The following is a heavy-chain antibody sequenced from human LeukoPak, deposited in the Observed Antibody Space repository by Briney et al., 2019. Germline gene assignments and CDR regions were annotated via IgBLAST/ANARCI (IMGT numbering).Heavy chain of an antibody. Sequence: PGRSLRLSCAASGFSFSAYSMHWVRQAPGKGLEWVAELLYDGSHEFYADVVKGRFTISRDNSKNTLYLQINSLRAEDTAVYYCAKEGRWLDSWGQGTLVTVSS. CDR2: LLYDGSHE. D-gene: IGHD4-23*01. V-gene: IGHV3-30*04. J-gene: IGHJ4*02. CDR1: GFSFSAYS. CDR3: AKEGRWLDS.